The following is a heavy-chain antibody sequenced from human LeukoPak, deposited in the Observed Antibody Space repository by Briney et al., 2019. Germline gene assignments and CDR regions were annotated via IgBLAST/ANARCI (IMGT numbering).Heavy chain of an antibody. V-gene: IGHV4-34*01. D-gene: IGHD4-17*01. J-gene: IGHJ5*02. CDR3: ARGSRRGDYVPLRWFDP. CDR1: GGSTSSYY. Sequence: PSETLSLTCTVSGGSTSSYYWNWIRQPPGKGLEWIGEINHSGSTNYNPSLKSRVTISVDTSKNQFSLKLSSVTAADTAVYYCARGSRRGDYVPLRWFDPWGQGTLVTVSS. CDR2: INHSGST.